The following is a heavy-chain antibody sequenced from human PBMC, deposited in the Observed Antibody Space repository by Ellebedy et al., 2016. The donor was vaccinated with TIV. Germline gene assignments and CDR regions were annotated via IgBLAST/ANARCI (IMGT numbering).Heavy chain of an antibody. J-gene: IGHJ5*02. CDR1: GGSVSSGSYF. Sequence: MPSETLSLTCTVSGGSVSSGSYFWSWIRQPPGNGLEWIGYIYHSGSANYNPSLKSRVTISIDTSKNQFSLNLSSVTAADTAVYYCARVGHFDWLLNWFDPWGQGSLVTVSS. CDR2: IYHSGSA. CDR3: ARVGHFDWLLNWFDP. V-gene: IGHV4-61*01. D-gene: IGHD3-9*01.